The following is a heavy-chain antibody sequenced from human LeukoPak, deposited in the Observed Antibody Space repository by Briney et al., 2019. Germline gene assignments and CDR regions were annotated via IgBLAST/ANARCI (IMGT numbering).Heavy chain of an antibody. CDR3: ARVELAPYYYYMDV. Sequence: PGGSLRLSCAASGFTLTSFWMNWIRQAPGKGLEWVANIKYDGSERYYVDSVKGRFTISRDNAKNSLYLQMNSLRAEDTAVYYCARVELAPYYYYMDVWGKGTTVTVSS. CDR1: GFTLTSFW. V-gene: IGHV3-7*01. D-gene: IGHD1-7*01. CDR2: IKYDGSER. J-gene: IGHJ6*03.